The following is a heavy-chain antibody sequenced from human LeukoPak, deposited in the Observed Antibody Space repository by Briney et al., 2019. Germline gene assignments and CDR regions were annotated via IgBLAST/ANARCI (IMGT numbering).Heavy chain of an antibody. D-gene: IGHD3-3*01. CDR1: GFTFSSYA. J-gene: IGHJ5*02. CDR2: ISYDGSNK. Sequence: GGSLRLSCAASGFTFSSYAMHWVRQAPGKGLEWVAVISYDGSNKYYADSVKGRFTISRDNSKNTLYLQMNSLRAEDTAVYYCAKTSYYDFWSNNWFDPWGQGTLVTVSS. CDR3: AKTSYYDFWSNNWFDP. V-gene: IGHV3-30-3*02.